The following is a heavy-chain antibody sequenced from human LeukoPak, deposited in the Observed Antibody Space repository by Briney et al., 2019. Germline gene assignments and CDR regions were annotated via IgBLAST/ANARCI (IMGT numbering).Heavy chain of an antibody. D-gene: IGHD6-13*01. CDR1: GGTFSSYA. Sequence: SVKVSCKASGGTFSSYAISWVRQAPGQGLEWMGGIIPIFGTANYAQKFQGRVTITTDESTSTAYMELSSLRSEDTAAYYCARSNRSSWYYYYYYMGVWGKGTTVTGPS. V-gene: IGHV1-69*05. J-gene: IGHJ6*03. CDR2: IIPIFGTA. CDR3: ARSNRSSWYYYYYYMGV.